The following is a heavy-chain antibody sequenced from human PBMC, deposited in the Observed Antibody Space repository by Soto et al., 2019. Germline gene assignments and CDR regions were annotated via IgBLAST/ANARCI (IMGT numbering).Heavy chain of an antibody. Sequence: GGSLRLSCAASGFTFSSYAMSWVRQAPGKGLEWVSAISGSGGSTYYADSVKGRFTISRDNSKNTLYLQMNSLRAEDTAVYYCEKDWSFVVVGSSPMDVWGKGTTVTVSS. CDR3: EKDWSFVVVGSSPMDV. V-gene: IGHV3-23*01. CDR1: GFTFSSYA. D-gene: IGHD6-6*01. J-gene: IGHJ6*03. CDR2: ISGSGGST.